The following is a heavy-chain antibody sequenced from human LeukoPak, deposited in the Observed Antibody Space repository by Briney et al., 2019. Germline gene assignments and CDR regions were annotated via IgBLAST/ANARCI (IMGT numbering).Heavy chain of an antibody. CDR1: GGTFSSDS. CDR2: IIPVFGSP. Sequence: ASVKVSCKASGGTFSSDSISWVRQAYGQGLEWMGGIIPVFGSPNYAQKFQGRVTITADESTATAYMELSSLRSEDTAVYYCARVYDYGDPDYWGQGTLVTVSS. D-gene: IGHD4-17*01. CDR3: ARVYDYGDPDY. V-gene: IGHV1-69*13. J-gene: IGHJ4*02.